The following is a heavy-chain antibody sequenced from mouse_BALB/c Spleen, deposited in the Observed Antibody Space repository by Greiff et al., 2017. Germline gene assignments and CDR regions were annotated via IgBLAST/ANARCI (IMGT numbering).Heavy chain of an antibody. Sequence: EVKLMESGGGLVQPGGSMKLSCVASGFTFSNYWMNWVSQSPEKGLEWVAEIRLKSNNYATHYAESVKGRFTISRDDSKSSVYLQMNNLRAEDTGIYYCTRNYRYDVETVDYWGQGTSVTVSS. CDR1: GFTFSNYW. V-gene: IGHV6-6*02. J-gene: IGHJ4*01. CDR2: IRLKSNNYAT. D-gene: IGHD2-14*01. CDR3: TRNYRYDVETVDY.